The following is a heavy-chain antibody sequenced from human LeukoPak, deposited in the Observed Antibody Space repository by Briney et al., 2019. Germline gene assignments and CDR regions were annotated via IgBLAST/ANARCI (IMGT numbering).Heavy chain of an antibody. Sequence: SEILSLTCAVYGGSFSGYYWSWIRQPPGKGLEWIGEINHSGSTNYNPSLKSRVTISVDTSKNQFSLKPSSVTAADTAVYYCARHRYYYYMDVWGKGTTVTISS. CDR3: ARHRYYYYMDV. CDR1: GGSFSGYY. CDR2: INHSGST. J-gene: IGHJ6*03. V-gene: IGHV4-34*01.